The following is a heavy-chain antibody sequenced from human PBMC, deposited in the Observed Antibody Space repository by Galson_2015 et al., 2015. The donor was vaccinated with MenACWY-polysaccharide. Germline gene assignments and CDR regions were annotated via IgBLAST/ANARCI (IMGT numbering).Heavy chain of an antibody. CDR3: ARDRVSSSLVSPQRESYWGY. D-gene: IGHD6-6*01. V-gene: IGHV1-3*01. Sequence: SVKVSCKASGYTFTSYAMHWVRQAPGQRLEWMGWINAGNGNTKYSQKFQGRVTITRDTSASTAYMELSSLRSEDTVVYYCARDRVSSSLVSPQRESYWGYWGQGTLVTVSS. CDR2: INAGNGNT. CDR1: GYTFTSYA. J-gene: IGHJ4*02.